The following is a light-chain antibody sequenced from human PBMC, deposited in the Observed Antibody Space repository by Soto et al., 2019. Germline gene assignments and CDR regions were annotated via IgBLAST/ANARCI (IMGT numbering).Light chain of an antibody. CDR1: QTISTW. CDR3: QQYNNWPSLT. V-gene: IGKV1-5*01. CDR2: DAS. Sequence: GDKVRIPCRASQTISTWMAWYQQKPGKAPKLLVYDASTLQSGVASRFSGSGSGTEFTLIISGLQPDDSATYYCQQYNNWPSLTFGGGTKVDIK. J-gene: IGKJ4*01.